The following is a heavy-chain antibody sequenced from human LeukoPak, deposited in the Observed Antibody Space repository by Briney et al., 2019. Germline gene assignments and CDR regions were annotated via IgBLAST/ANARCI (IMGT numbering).Heavy chain of an antibody. J-gene: IGHJ4*02. Sequence: ASVKVSCKASGYTFTNYYMHWVRQAPGQGLEWMGIINPSSGNTRSEQKFQGRVTMTRDTSTSTVCMELSSLRSEDTAVYYCARGGGLKGTSGYSPSGYFDYWGQGTLVTVSS. CDR1: GYTFTNYY. V-gene: IGHV1-46*01. CDR3: ARGGGLKGTSGYSPSGYFDY. D-gene: IGHD3-22*01. CDR2: INPSSGNT.